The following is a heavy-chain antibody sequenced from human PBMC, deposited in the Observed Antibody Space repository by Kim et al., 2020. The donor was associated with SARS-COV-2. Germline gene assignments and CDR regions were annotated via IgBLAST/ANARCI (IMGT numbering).Heavy chain of an antibody. D-gene: IGHD3-16*01. CDR3: ARDGGAVPSPLDY. J-gene: IGHJ4*02. Sequence: ADSVKGRFTIPRDNSKNTLYLQMNSLRAEDTAVYYCARDGGAVPSPLDYWGQGTLVTVSS. V-gene: IGHV3-33*01.